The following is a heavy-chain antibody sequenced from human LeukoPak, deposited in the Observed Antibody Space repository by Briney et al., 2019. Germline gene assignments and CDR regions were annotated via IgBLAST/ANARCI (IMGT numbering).Heavy chain of an antibody. D-gene: IGHD6-6*01. V-gene: IGHV3-30*03. CDR3: ARDHSSSSYYYYYMDV. CDR1: GFTFSNYG. CDR2: ISYDGSDK. Sequence: GGSLRLSCAASGFTFSNYGMHWVRQAPGKGLEWVAVISYDGSDKFYADSVKGRFTISRDNSKNTLYLQMNSLRAEDTAVYYCARDHSSSSYYYYYMDVWGKGTTVTVSS. J-gene: IGHJ6*03.